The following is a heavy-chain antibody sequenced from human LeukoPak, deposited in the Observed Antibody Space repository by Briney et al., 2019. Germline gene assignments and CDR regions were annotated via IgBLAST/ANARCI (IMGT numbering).Heavy chain of an antibody. CDR3: ARGPRLGLVVPAATVDV. V-gene: IGHV4-34*01. CDR2: INHSGST. J-gene: IGHJ6*04. D-gene: IGHD2-2*01. CDR1: GGSFSGYY. Sequence: SETLSLTCADYGGSFSGYYWSWIRQPPGKGLEWIGEINHSGSTNYNPFLKSRVTISVDTSKNQFSLKLSSVTAADTAVYYCARGPRLGLVVPAATVDVWGKGTTVTVSS.